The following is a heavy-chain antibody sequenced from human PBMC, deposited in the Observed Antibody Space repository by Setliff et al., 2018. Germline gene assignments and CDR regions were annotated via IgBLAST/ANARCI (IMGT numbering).Heavy chain of an antibody. J-gene: IGHJ1*01. CDR1: GFTFSNYA. V-gene: IGHV3-23*01. Sequence: PGGSLRLSCAASGFTFSNYAMNWVRQAPGQGLEWVSGIRGRGGSTYYIDSVRGRFTVSRDNSKNSLYLQMNTLRAEDTAVYYCARDCRGGGCSPGWAPGYLQHWGHGILVTVSS. CDR2: IRGRGGST. CDR3: ARDCRGGGCSPGWAPGYLQH. D-gene: IGHD2-15*01.